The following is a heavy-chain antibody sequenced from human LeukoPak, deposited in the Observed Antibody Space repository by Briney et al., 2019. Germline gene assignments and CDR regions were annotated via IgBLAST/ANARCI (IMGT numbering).Heavy chain of an antibody. D-gene: IGHD4-23*01. Sequence: ASVKVSCKASGYIFTSHYMHWVRQAPGQGLEWMGVINPNSGGTSYAQTLQGRVTMTRDTSTSTVYMELSSLRSEDTAVYYCAKNNDYGGSYWYFDLWGRGTLVTVSS. J-gene: IGHJ2*01. CDR2: INPNSGGT. V-gene: IGHV1-46*04. CDR3: AKNNDYGGSYWYFDL. CDR1: GYIFTSHY.